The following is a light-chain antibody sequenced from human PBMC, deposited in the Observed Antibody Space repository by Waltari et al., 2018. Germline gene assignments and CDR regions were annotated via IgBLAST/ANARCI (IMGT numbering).Light chain of an antibody. V-gene: IGLV1-44*01. CDR1: SSNIGRAI. CDR2: NNK. CDR3: AAWDDSLNGVV. Sequence: QSVLTQSPSASGTSGQRVTISCSGSSSNIGRAIVNWYRHLPGTAPNLLIYNNKQRPSGVPDRFSGSKSGTSASLAISGLQSEDEADYYCAAWDDSLNGVVFGGGTKLSVL. J-gene: IGLJ2*01.